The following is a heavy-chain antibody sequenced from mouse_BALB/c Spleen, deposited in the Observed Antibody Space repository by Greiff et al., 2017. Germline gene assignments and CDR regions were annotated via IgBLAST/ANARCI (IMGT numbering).Heavy chain of an antibody. V-gene: IGHV5-6-3*01. D-gene: IGHD3-1*01. Sequence: EVQLVESGGGLVQPGGSLKLSCAASGFTFSSYGMSWVRQTPDKRLELVATINSNGGSTYYPDSVKGRFTISRDNAKNTLYLQMSSLKSEDTAMYYCARDLGTGAMDYWGQGTSVTVSS. CDR2: INSNGGST. CDR3: ARDLGTGAMDY. J-gene: IGHJ4*01. CDR1: GFTFSSYG.